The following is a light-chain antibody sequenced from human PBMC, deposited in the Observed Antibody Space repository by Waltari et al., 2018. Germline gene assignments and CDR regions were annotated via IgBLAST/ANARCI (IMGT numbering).Light chain of an antibody. CDR3: CSYAGRNIYV. J-gene: IGLJ1*01. CDR1: SSDVGSYNL. Sequence: QSALTQPASVSGSPGQSVTISCTGSSSDVGSYNLVSWYQQYPGKAPKLILYEGRKRPLGVSSRFSGSRSGNTASLTISGLQTEDEADYHCCSYAGRNIYVFGTGTKVTVL. CDR2: EGR. V-gene: IGLV2-23*01.